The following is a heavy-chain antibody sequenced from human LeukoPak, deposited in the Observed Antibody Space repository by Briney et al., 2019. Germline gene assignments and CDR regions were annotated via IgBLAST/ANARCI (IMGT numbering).Heavy chain of an antibody. CDR1: GGTFSSYA. Sequence: SVKVSCKASGGTFSSYAISWVRQAPGQGLEWMGGIIPIFGTANYAQKFQGRVTITTDESTSTAYMELSSLRSEDTAVYYCARDLRYYGSGSHWFDPWGQGTLVTVSS. CDR2: IIPIFGTA. J-gene: IGHJ5*02. CDR3: ARDLRYYGSGSHWFDP. D-gene: IGHD3-10*01. V-gene: IGHV1-69*05.